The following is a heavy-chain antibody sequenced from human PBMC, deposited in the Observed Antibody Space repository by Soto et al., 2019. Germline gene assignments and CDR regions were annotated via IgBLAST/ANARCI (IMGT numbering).Heavy chain of an antibody. D-gene: IGHD1-26*01. CDR2: INPGNGNT. V-gene: IGHV1-3*01. J-gene: IGHJ6*03. Sequence: QVQLVQSGAEVKKPGASVKVSCKASGYSFTTYAGHWVRQAPGQRLEGMGWINPGNGNTKYSQQFEGRVTITRDTSASTAYMELSSLRSEDTAVYHCARGLGDYYSYYMDVWGKGTTVTVSS. CDR1: GYSFTTYA. CDR3: ARGLGDYYSYYMDV.